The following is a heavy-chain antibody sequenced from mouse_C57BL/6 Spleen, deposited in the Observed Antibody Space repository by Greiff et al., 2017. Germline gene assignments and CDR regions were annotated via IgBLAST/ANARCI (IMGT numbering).Heavy chain of an antibody. CDR3: ARWRGYYDAMDY. J-gene: IGHJ4*01. CDR2: IYPGSGNT. D-gene: IGHD2-2*01. CDR1: GYTFTDYY. V-gene: IGHV1-76*01. Sequence: VQLQQSGAELVRPGASVKLSCKASGYTFTDYYINWVKQRPGQGLEWIARIYPGSGNTYYNEKFKGKATLTAEKSSSTAYMQLSSLTSEDSAVYFCARWRGYYDAMDYWGQGTSVTVSS.